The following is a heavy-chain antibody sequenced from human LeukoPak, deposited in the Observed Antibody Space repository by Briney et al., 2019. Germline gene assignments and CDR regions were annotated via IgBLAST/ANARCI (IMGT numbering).Heavy chain of an antibody. CDR3: ARAPITIFGVVIPPYGMDV. V-gene: IGHV4-34*01. CDR1: GGSFSGYY. CDR2: INHSGST. J-gene: IGHJ6*02. Sequence: SEILSLTCAVYGGSFSGYYWSWIRQPPGKGLEWIGEINHSGSTNYNPSLKSRVTISVDTSKNQFSLKLSSVTAADTAVYYCARAPITIFGVVIPPYGMDVWGQGTTVTVSS. D-gene: IGHD3-3*01.